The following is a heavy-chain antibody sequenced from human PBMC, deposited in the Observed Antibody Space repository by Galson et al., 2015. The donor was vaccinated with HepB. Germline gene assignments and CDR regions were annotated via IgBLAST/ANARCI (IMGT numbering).Heavy chain of an antibody. D-gene: IGHD3-10*01. V-gene: IGHV3-21*01. J-gene: IGHJ4*02. CDR3: ARSSGSFMGLWFGELEGGNFDY. CDR1: GFTFSSYS. Sequence: LRLSCAASGFTFSSYSMNWVRQAPGKGLEWVSSISSSSSYIYYADSVKGRFTISRDNAKNSLYLQMNSLRAEDTAVYYCARSSGSFMGLWFGELEGGNFDYWGQGTLVTVSS. CDR2: ISSSSSYI.